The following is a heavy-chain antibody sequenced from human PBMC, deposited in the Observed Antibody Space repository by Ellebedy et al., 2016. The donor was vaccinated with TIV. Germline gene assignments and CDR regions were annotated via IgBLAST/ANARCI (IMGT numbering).Heavy chain of an antibody. CDR3: ARYNSGWKIFDY. V-gene: IGHV6-1*01. CDR2: TYYRSKWYY. J-gene: IGHJ4*02. D-gene: IGHD6-19*01. Sequence: SQTLSLTCAISGDSVSSNSPTWNWIRQSPSRGLEWLGRTYYRSKWYYEYAVSVYSRITINPGTSKNQFSLQLNSVTPEDTAVYYCARYNSGWKIFDYWGQGTLVTVSS. CDR1: GDSVSSNSPT.